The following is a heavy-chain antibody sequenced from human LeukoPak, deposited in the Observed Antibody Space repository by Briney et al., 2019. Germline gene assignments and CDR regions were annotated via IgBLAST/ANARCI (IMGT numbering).Heavy chain of an antibody. CDR2: IHSSGST. J-gene: IGHJ4*02. CDR1: GGSISSYY. Sequence: SETLSLTCTVSGGSISSYYWSWIRQPPGKGLEWIGHIHSSGSTNYNPSLKSRVTISVETSEKQFSLKLSSVTAADTAVYYCARHPGIAAAFDYWGQGTLVTVSS. V-gene: IGHV4-59*08. D-gene: IGHD6-13*01. CDR3: ARHPGIAAAFDY.